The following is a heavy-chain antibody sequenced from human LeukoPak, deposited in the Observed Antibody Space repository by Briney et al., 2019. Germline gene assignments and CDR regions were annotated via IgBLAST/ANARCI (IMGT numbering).Heavy chain of an antibody. CDR3: AREGSSSESYWCDP. J-gene: IGHJ5*02. Sequence: ASLKVSCKASGYTFTGYYMHWVRQAPAQGLEWMGWINPNSGGTNYAQKFQGRVTMTRDTSISTAYMELSRLRSDDTAVYYCAREGSSSESYWCDPWGQGTLVTVSS. CDR2: INPNSGGT. V-gene: IGHV1-2*02. D-gene: IGHD6-6*01. CDR1: GYTFTGYY.